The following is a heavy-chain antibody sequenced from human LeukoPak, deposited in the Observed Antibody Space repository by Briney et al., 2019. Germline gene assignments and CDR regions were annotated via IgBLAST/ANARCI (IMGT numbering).Heavy chain of an antibody. Sequence: SETLSLTCTVSGGSISSSSYYWGWIRQPPGKGLEWIGEINHSGSTNYNPSLKSRVTISVDTSKNQFSLKLSSVTAADTAVYYCARTEDYYYYMDVWGKGTTVTVSS. D-gene: IGHD1-14*01. CDR2: INHSGST. V-gene: IGHV4-39*07. CDR3: ARTEDYYYYMDV. CDR1: GGSISSSSYY. J-gene: IGHJ6*03.